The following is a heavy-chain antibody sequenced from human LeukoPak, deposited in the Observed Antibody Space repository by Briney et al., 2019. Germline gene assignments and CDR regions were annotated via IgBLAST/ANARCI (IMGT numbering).Heavy chain of an antibody. Sequence: SETLSLTCTVSGYSISSGYYWGWIRQPPGKGLEGIGSIYHSGSTYYNPSLKGGVTISVDTSTNQFSLKLSSVTAADTAVYYCARDRSGSYYSYDYWGQGTLVTVSS. V-gene: IGHV4-38-2*02. CDR2: IYHSGST. J-gene: IGHJ4*02. D-gene: IGHD1-26*01. CDR3: ARDRSGSYYSYDY. CDR1: GYSISSGYY.